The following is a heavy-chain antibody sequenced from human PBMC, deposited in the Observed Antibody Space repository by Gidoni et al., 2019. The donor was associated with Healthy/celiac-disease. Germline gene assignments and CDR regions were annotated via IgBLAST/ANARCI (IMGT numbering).Heavy chain of an antibody. Sequence: QVQLQQWGAGLLKPSETLSLTCAGYGGSFSVYFWSWIRQPPGKGLEWIGEINHSGSTNYNPSLKSRVTISVDTSKNQFSLKLSSVTAADTAVYYCARNIQLAGTYYFDYWGQGTLVTVSS. J-gene: IGHJ4*02. V-gene: IGHV4-34*01. D-gene: IGHD5-18*01. CDR1: GGSFSVYF. CDR3: ARNIQLAGTYYFDY. CDR2: INHSGST.